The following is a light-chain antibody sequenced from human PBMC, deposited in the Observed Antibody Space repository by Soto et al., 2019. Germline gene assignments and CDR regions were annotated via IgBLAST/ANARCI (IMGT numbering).Light chain of an antibody. Sequence: DVQLTQTPSTLSASVGDEVTITCRASQTISRWLAWYQQKPGKAPVLLIYDASTLQGGVPSRFSGTGSGTEFTLTISSLQPEDFATYYCQQYNAYYSFGQGTKVDI. CDR2: DAS. V-gene: IGKV1-5*01. J-gene: IGKJ2*03. CDR3: QQYNAYYS. CDR1: QTISRW.